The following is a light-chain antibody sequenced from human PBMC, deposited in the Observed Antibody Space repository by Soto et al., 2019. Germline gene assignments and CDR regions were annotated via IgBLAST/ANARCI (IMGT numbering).Light chain of an antibody. J-gene: IGKJ4*01. CDR3: QQRSSWPLT. CDR1: QSVSSY. CDR2: DAS. V-gene: IGKV3-11*01. Sequence: TQSPATLSLSPGERATLSCGASQSVSSYLAWYQQKPGQAPRLLIYDASNRATGIPARFSGSGSGTDFTLTISSLEPEDFAVYYCQQRSSWPLTFGGGTKVEIK.